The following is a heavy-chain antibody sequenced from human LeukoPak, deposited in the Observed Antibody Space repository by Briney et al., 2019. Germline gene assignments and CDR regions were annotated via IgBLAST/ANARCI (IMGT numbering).Heavy chain of an antibody. Sequence: GGSLRLSCAASGFTLSSYGMHWVRQAPGKGLEWVAVIWYDASNKYYADSVKGRFTISRDNSKNTLYLQMNSLRAEDMAVYYCASGGYSYAFDYWGQGTLVTVSS. CDR2: IWYDASNK. CDR1: GFTLSSYG. V-gene: IGHV3-33*01. J-gene: IGHJ4*02. CDR3: ASGGYSYAFDY. D-gene: IGHD5-18*01.